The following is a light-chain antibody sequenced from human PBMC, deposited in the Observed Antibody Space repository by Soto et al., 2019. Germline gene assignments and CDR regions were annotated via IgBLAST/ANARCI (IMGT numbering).Light chain of an antibody. CDR2: GAS. V-gene: IGKV3-15*01. CDR3: QQYNNWPPWT. Sequence: EILMTQSPATLPVSPGERATLSCRASQSVSSNLAWYQQKPGQSTRLLIYGASTRANGIPARFSGSVSGTEFTLTISSLQSEDFAFYYCQQYNNWPPWTFGQGTKVDIK. CDR1: QSVSSN. J-gene: IGKJ1*01.